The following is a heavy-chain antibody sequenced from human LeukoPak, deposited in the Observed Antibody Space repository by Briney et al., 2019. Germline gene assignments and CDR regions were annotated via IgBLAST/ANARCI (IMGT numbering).Heavy chain of an antibody. CDR2: ISYDGSSK. Sequence: GGSLRLSCAASGFTFSSYAMHWARQAPGKGLEWVAVISYDGSSKYYADSVKGRFTISRANSINALYLQMNSLRLDDTAVYYCVGEIGPRSFDYWGQGTLVTVSS. J-gene: IGHJ4*02. CDR3: VGEIGPRSFDY. V-gene: IGHV3-30-3*01. D-gene: IGHD3-16*01. CDR1: GFTFSSYA.